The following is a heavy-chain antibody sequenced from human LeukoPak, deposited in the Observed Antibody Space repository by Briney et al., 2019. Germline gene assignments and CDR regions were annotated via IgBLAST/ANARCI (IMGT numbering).Heavy chain of an antibody. D-gene: IGHD2-8*01. CDR2: IYHSGGT. Sequence: SETLSLTCAVSGGSISSSTNWWSWVRQPPGKGLEWIGEIYHSGGTNYNPSLKSRITISVDKSQNQVSLKVNSLTAADTAVYYCATNGYYCMDVWGKGTTVTVSS. CDR1: GGSISSSTNW. CDR3: ATNGYYCMDV. V-gene: IGHV4-4*02. J-gene: IGHJ6*03.